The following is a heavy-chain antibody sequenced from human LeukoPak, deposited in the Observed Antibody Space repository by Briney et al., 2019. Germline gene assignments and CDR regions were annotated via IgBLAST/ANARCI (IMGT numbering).Heavy chain of an antibody. J-gene: IGHJ4*02. Sequence: ASVKVSCKVSVYTFTGYYIHWVRHAPGQGLEWMGWINPNSGGTKYAQKFQGRVAMTRDTSISTGYLEVSRLRSDDTAVYYCARQEAASFDYWGQGALVTVSS. V-gene: IGHV1-2*02. CDR3: ARQEAASFDY. D-gene: IGHD6-13*01. CDR2: INPNSGGT. CDR1: VYTFTGYY.